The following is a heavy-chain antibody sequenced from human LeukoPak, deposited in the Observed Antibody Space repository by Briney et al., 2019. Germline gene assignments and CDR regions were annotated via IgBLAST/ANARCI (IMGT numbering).Heavy chain of an antibody. V-gene: IGHV4-59*01. CDR3: ARDLGCSGGSCYSGLDLDP. Sequence: SETLSLTCTVSGGSISRFYWNWIRQPPGKGLEWIGYIYYSGSTNYNPSLKSRVTISVDTSKNQFSLKLSSVTAADTAVYYCARDLGCSGGSCYSGLDLDPWGQGTLVTVSS. CDR1: GGSISRFY. J-gene: IGHJ5*02. D-gene: IGHD2-15*01. CDR2: IYYSGST.